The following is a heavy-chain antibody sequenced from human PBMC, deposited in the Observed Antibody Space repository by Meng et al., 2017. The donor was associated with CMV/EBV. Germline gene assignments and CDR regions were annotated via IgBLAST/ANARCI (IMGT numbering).Heavy chain of an antibody. D-gene: IGHD2-2*01. V-gene: IGHV4-34*01. CDR1: GGSFSGYY. Sequence: SETLSLTCAVYGGSFSGYYWSWIRQPPGKGLEWIGEINHSGSTNYNPSLKSRLPISVDTSKNQFSLKLSSVTASDTAVYYCAGQAQYCSSPIFYPFSIWGHVTIFPVSS. CDR2: INHSGST. CDR3: AGQAQYCSSPIFYPFSI. J-gene: IGHJ3*02.